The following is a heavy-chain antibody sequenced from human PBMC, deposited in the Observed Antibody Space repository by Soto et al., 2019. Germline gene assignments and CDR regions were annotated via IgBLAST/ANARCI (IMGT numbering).Heavy chain of an antibody. D-gene: IGHD6-19*01. CDR2: IIPIFGTA. V-gene: IGHV1-69*13. J-gene: IGHJ4*02. CDR1: GGTFSSYA. CDR3: ARQMSSGLWAFDS. Sequence: GASVKVSCKASGGTFSSYAISWVRQAPGQGLEWMGGIIPIFGTANYAQKFQGRVTITADESTSTAYMELSSLRSEDTAVYYCARQMSSGLWAFDSWGQGTPVTVSS.